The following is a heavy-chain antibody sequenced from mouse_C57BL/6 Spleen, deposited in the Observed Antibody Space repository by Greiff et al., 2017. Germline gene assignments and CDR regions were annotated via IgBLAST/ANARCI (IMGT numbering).Heavy chain of an antibody. Sequence: VQLQQSGAELAKPGASVKLSCKASGYTFTSYWMHWVKQRPGQGREWIGYINPSSGYTKYNQKFKDKATLTADKSSSTAYMQLSSLTYEDSAVYYCSAYDSWFAYWGQGTLVTVSA. CDR3: SAYDSWFAY. V-gene: IGHV1-7*01. D-gene: IGHD2-12*01. CDR1: GYTFTSYW. J-gene: IGHJ3*01. CDR2: INPSSGYT.